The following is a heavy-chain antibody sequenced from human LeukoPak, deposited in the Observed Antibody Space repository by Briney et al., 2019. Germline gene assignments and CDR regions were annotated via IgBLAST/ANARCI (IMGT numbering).Heavy chain of an antibody. V-gene: IGHV3-7*01. Sequence: GGSLRLSCTASGFTFSSYWMSWVRQAPGKGLEWVANIKQDGSEKDYVDSVKGRFTISRDNAENTLYLQMNSLRAEDTAVYYCARGRYYGMDVWGQGTTVTVSS. CDR2: IKQDGSEK. CDR1: GFTFSSYW. CDR3: ARGRYYGMDV. J-gene: IGHJ6*02.